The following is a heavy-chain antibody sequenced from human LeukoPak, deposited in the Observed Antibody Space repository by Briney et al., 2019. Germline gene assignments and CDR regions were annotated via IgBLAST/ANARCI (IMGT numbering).Heavy chain of an antibody. CDR3: ARDSITFGGVIAPIDY. V-gene: IGHV3-21*01. CDR1: GFTFSSYS. D-gene: IGHD3-16*02. J-gene: IGHJ4*02. Sequence: KPGGSLRLSCAASGFTFSSYSTNWVRQAPGKGLEWVSSISSSSSYIYYADSVKGRFTISRDNAKNSLYLQMNSLRAEDTAVYYCARDSITFGGVIAPIDYWGQGTLVTVSS. CDR2: ISSSSSYI.